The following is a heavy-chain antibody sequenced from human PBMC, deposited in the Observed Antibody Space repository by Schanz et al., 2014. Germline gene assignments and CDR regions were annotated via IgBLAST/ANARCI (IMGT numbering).Heavy chain of an antibody. CDR1: GITFSSHS. V-gene: IGHV3-48*01. CDR3: ARKMKLGVYGGKGHDSLDI. Sequence: EVQLVESGGDLVQPGGSLRLSCAASGITFSSHSFNWVRQAPGKGLEWISYITYNGGTIYYADSVRGRFTISRDNSKNTLYLQMNTLRAEDTAVYYCARKMKLGVYGGKGHDSLDIWGQGTMVTVSS. J-gene: IGHJ3*02. CDR2: ITYNGGTI. D-gene: IGHD4-17*01.